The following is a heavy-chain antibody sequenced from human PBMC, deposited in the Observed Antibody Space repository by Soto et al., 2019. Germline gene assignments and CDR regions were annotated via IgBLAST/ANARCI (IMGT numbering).Heavy chain of an antibody. CDR1: GGTFSSYA. CDR2: IIPIFGTA. D-gene: IGHD3-22*01. J-gene: IGHJ3*02. CDR3: ASATMNGAFDI. V-gene: IGHV1-69*06. Sequence: SVKVSCKASGGTFSSYAISWVRQAPGQGLEWMGGIIPIFGTANYAHKFQGRVTITADKSTSTAYMELSSLRSEDTAVYYCASATMNGAFDIWGQGTMVTVSS.